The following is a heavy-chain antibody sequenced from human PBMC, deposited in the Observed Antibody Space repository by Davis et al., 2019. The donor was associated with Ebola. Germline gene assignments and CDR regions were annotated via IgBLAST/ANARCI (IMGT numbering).Heavy chain of an antibody. CDR2: IYAGDSDS. CDR3: ARQESLYGSADY. D-gene: IGHD2-15*01. J-gene: IGHJ4*02. CDR1: GYGFADYW. V-gene: IGHV5-51*01. Sequence: GESLKISCRGSGYGFADYWIAWVRQTPAKGLEWLGIIYAGDSDSRYSPSFEGQVTLSVDRSITTAYLQWSSLRASDTAIYYCARQESLYGSADYWGQGTLVTVSS.